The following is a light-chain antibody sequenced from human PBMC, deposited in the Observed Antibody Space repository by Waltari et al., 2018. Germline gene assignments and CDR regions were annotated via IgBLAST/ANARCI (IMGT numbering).Light chain of an antibody. CDR3: QQYYSAPLT. Sequence: DIVMTQSPDSLAVSLGERATINCKSSQSVLYSSNNQNSLAWYQKRPGHPPNLLIYWASTRESGVPDRFIGSGSGTDFTLTISSLQAEDVALYFCQQYYSAPLTFGQGTKVEIK. CDR1: QSVLYSSNNQNS. V-gene: IGKV4-1*01. CDR2: WAS. J-gene: IGKJ1*01.